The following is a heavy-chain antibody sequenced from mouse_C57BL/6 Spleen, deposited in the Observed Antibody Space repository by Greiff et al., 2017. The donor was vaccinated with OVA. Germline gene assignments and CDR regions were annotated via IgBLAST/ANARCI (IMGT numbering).Heavy chain of an antibody. CDR2: ISDGGSYT. CDR1: GFTFSSYA. V-gene: IGHV5-4*03. D-gene: IGHD2-5*01. Sequence: EVKLQESGGGLVKPGGSLKLSCAASGFTFSSYAMSWVRQTPEKRLEWVATISDGGSYTYYPDNVKGRFTISRDNAKNNLYLQMSHLKSEDTAMYYCARYSNYDWYFDVWGTGTTVTVSS. J-gene: IGHJ1*03. CDR3: ARYSNYDWYFDV.